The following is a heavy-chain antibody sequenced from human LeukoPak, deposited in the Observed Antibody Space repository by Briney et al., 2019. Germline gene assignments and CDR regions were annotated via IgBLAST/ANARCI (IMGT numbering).Heavy chain of an antibody. V-gene: IGHV4-4*02. D-gene: IGHD4-11*01. CDR2: IYHSGST. CDR3: ARSYSNYVHWYFDL. Sequence: SETLSLTCAVSGGSISSSNWWSWVRQPPGEGLEWIGEIYHSGSTNYNPSLKSRVTISVDKSNNQFSLNLSSVTAADTAVYYCARSYSNYVHWYFDLWGRGALVTVSS. CDR1: GGSISSSNW. J-gene: IGHJ2*01.